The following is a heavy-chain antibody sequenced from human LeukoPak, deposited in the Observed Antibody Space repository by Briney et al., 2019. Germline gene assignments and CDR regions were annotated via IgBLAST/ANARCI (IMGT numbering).Heavy chain of an antibody. Sequence: GGSLRLSCAASGFTFSTYWMHWVRQAPGKGLVWVSRIDSDGSSTSYADSVKGRFTISRDNAKNTLYLQMNSLRAEDTAVYYCARARSSYGYGDAFDIWGQGTMVTVSS. CDR3: ARARSSYGYGDAFDI. CDR2: IDSDGSST. D-gene: IGHD5-18*01. V-gene: IGHV3-74*01. CDR1: GFTFSTYW. J-gene: IGHJ3*02.